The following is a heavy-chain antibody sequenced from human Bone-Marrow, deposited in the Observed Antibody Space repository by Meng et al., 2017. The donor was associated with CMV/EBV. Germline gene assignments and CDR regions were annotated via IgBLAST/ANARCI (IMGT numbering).Heavy chain of an antibody. CDR1: GFTFSSYA. V-gene: IGHV3-30*04. J-gene: IGHJ6*02. D-gene: IGHD3-22*01. CDR3: ARDYTGVTMIVVVIPSDYYYGMDF. CDR2: ISYDGSNK. Sequence: GGSLRLSCAASGFTFSSYAMHWVRQAPGKGLEWVAVISYDGSNKYYADSVKGRFTISRDNSKNTLYLQMNSLRAEDTAVYYCARDYTGVTMIVVVIPSDYYYGMDFWGQGTTVTVSS.